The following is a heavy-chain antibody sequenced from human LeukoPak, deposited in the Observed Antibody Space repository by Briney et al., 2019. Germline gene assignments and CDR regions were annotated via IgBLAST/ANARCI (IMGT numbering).Heavy chain of an antibody. CDR2: IIPIFGTA. Sequence: SVKVSCKASGGTFSGYAITWMRQAPGQGLEWMGGIIPIFGTANYAQKFQGRVTITADESTSTAYMELSRLRSEDTAVYYCARSADSSSGYYYFGMDVWGKGTTVTVSS. D-gene: IGHD6-13*01. V-gene: IGHV1-69*13. CDR3: ARSADSSSGYYYFGMDV. CDR1: GGTFSGYA. J-gene: IGHJ6*04.